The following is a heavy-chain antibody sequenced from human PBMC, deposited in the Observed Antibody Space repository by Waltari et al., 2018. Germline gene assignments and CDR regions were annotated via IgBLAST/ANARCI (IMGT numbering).Heavy chain of an antibody. CDR2: IYHSGST. Sequence: QVQLQESGPGLVKPSETLSLTCAVSGYSISSGYYWGWIRQPPGKGLEWIGSIYHSGSTYYNPSLKSRVTISVDTSKNQFSLKLSSVTAADTAVYYCASIAAAGLLERYFDYWGQGTLVTVSS. CDR1: GYSISSGYY. D-gene: IGHD6-13*01. J-gene: IGHJ4*02. CDR3: ASIAAAGLLERYFDY. V-gene: IGHV4-38-2*01.